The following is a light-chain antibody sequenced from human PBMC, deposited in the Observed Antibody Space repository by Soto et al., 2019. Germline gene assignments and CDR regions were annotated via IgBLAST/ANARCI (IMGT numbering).Light chain of an antibody. V-gene: IGKV1-5*03. CDR1: QSISSW. CDR3: QQYNSYPT. Sequence: DIQMTQSPSTLSASVGDRVTITCRASQSISSWLAWYQQIPGKAPKLLIYKASSLESGVPSRFSGSGSGTEFTLTISSLQPDDFATYYCQQYNSYPTFGQGTRLEI. CDR2: KAS. J-gene: IGKJ5*01.